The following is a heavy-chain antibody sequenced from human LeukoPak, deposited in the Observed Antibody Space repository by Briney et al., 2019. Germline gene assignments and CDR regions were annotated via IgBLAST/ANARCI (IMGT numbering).Heavy chain of an antibody. CDR2: IQYDRTNE. Sequence: GGSLRLSCAASAFTFSSYGMHWVRQAPGKGLEWVAYIQYDRTNEQYAHSVKGRFRISRDNSNNILYLQMNSLRAEDTAVYYCARDGYSWNVVFDYWGQGTLVTVSS. V-gene: IGHV3-30*02. CDR3: ARDGYSWNVVFDY. CDR1: AFTFSSYG. J-gene: IGHJ4*02. D-gene: IGHD5-18*01.